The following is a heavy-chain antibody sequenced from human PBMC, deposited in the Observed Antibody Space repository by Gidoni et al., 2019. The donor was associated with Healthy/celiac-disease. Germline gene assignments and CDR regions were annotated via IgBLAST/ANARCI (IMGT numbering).Heavy chain of an antibody. D-gene: IGHD3-22*01. J-gene: IGHJ4*02. Sequence: LDPEDGETIYAEKFQGRVTITADTSTDTAYMELSSLRSEDTAVYYCATLGDDSRGYKGAIDYWGQGTLVTVSS. CDR2: LDPEDGET. V-gene: IGHV1-69-2*01. CDR3: ATLGDDSRGYKGAIDY.